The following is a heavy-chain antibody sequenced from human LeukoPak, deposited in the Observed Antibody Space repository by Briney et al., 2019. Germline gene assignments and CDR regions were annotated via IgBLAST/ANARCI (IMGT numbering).Heavy chain of an antibody. CDR1: GFTFSSYA. V-gene: IGHV3-30*04. CDR3: ARGDDLKDYYYYMDV. J-gene: IGHJ6*03. Sequence: GRSLRLSCAASGFTFSSYAMHWVRQAPGKGLEWVAVISYDGSNKYYADSVKGRFTISRDNSKNTLYLQMNSLRAEDTAVYYCARGDDLKDYYYYMDVWGKGTTVTVSS. D-gene: IGHD3-3*01. CDR2: ISYDGSNK.